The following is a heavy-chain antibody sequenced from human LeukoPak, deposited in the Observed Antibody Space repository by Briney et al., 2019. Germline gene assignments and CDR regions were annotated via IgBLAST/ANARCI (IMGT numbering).Heavy chain of an antibody. CDR2: IKEDGSEK. CDR1: GFTFSRYW. CDR3: ARDEDYASDQ. V-gene: IGHV3-7*01. D-gene: IGHD4-17*01. Sequence: GGSLRLSCAASGFTFSRYWMSWVRQAPGKGLEWVANIKEDGSEKYYVDSVKGRFTISRDNAKNSLYLQMNSLRAEDTAVYYYARDEDYASDQWGQGTLVTVSS. J-gene: IGHJ4*02.